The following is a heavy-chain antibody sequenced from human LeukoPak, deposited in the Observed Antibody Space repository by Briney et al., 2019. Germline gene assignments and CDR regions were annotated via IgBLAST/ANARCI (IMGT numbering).Heavy chain of an antibody. Sequence: GGSLRLSCATSGFTLSLAWMHWVRQAPGKGLEWVSRIKYDGSYTNYADSVKGRLTISRDNARNTLSLQMNSLRAEDTAVYYCARGDSTHWGQGTLVTVSS. CDR1: GFTLSLAW. J-gene: IGHJ4*02. CDR3: ARGDSTH. CDR2: IKYDGSYT. V-gene: IGHV3-74*01. D-gene: IGHD2-21*01.